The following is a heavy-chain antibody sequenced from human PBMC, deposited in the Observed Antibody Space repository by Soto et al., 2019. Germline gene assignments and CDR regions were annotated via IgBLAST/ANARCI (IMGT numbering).Heavy chain of an antibody. V-gene: IGHV4-39*07. Sequence: SETLSLTCTVSCGSISSSSYYWGWIRQPPGKGLEWIGCIYHSGSTYYNPSLKSRVTISVDTSKNQFSLKLSSVTAADTAVYYCARPTYNSGSPFDYWGQGTLVTVSS. D-gene: IGHD1-20*01. J-gene: IGHJ4*02. CDR2: IYHSGST. CDR3: ARPTYNSGSPFDY. CDR1: CGSISSSSYY.